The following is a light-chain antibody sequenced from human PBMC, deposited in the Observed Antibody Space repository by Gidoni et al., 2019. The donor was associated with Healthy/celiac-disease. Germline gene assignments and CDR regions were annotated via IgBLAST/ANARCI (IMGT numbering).Light chain of an antibody. J-gene: IGKJ1*01. Sequence: EIVLTQSPGTLSLSPGERATLSCRASQSVSSSYLAWHQQKPGQAPRLLIYGVSNRATGIPDRFSLRGSGTDFTLTISRLEPEDFAVYYCQQYGSSPWTFGQGTKVEIK. CDR2: GVS. V-gene: IGKV3-20*01. CDR1: QSVSSSY. CDR3: QQYGSSPWT.